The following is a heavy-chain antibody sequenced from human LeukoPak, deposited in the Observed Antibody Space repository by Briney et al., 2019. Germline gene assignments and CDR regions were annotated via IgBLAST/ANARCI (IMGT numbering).Heavy chain of an antibody. J-gene: IGHJ4*02. CDR2: ISGSGGST. CDR1: GFTFSSYA. D-gene: IGHD6-13*01. CDR3: AKEPLIAAADNPTFDY. V-gene: IGHV3-23*01. Sequence: PGGSLRLSCAASGFTFSSYAMSWVRQAPGKGLEWVSAISGSGGSTYYADSVKGRFTISRDNSKNTLYLQMSSLRAEDTAVYYCAKEPLIAAADNPTFDYWGQGTLVTVSS.